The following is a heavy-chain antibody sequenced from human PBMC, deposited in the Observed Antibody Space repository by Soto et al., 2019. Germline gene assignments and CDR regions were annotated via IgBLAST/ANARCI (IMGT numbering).Heavy chain of an antibody. V-gene: IGHV3-74*01. J-gene: IGHJ6*02. CDR3: ARDVRYCSGGSCYFISYYGMDV. D-gene: IGHD2-15*01. Sequence: GSLRLSCAASGFTFSSYWMHWVRQAPGKGLVWVSRINSDGSSTSYADSVKGRFTISRDNAKNTLYLQMNSLRAEDTAVYYCARDVRYCSGGSCYFISYYGMDVWGQGTTVTVSS. CDR1: GFTFSSYW. CDR2: INSDGSST.